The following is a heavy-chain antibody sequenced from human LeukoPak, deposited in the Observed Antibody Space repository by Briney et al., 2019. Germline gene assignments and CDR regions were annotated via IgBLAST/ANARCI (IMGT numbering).Heavy chain of an antibody. V-gene: IGHV3-53*01. CDR1: GFTFSAYS. J-gene: IGHJ6*04. CDR2: IYSGDRT. D-gene: IGHD3-10*02. Sequence: GGSLRLSCAASGFTFSAYSMGWVRQAPGKGLEWLSLIYSGDRTYHADSVKGRFTVSRDDSENTLSLQMNSLRAEDTAVYYCAELGITMIGGVWGKGTTVTISS. CDR3: AELGITMIGGV.